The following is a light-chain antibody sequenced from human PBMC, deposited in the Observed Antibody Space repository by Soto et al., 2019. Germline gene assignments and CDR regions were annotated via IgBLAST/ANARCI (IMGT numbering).Light chain of an antibody. V-gene: IGKV3-20*01. Sequence: EIVLTQSPGTLSLSPGERATLYCRASQSVSSSYLAWYQQKPGQAPRLLIYGASSRATGIPARFSGSGSGTDFTLTISSLEPEDFAVYYCQHYGSSPQTFGQGTKVDIK. CDR3: QHYGSSPQT. CDR2: GAS. CDR1: QSVSSSY. J-gene: IGKJ1*01.